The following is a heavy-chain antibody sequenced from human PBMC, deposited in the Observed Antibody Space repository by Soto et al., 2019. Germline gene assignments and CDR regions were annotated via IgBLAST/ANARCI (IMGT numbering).Heavy chain of an antibody. Sequence: PGGSLRLSCAASGFTVSSNDMNWVRQAPGKGLEWVSVVYRGGSTYYAVSVKGRFTISRDTSKNTLYLQMNILRVEDTAVYYCAGDSSPVTHEIDYWGPGTLVTVSS. J-gene: IGHJ4*02. CDR1: GFTVSSND. CDR3: AGDSSPVTHEIDY. CDR2: VYRGGST. V-gene: IGHV3-66*01. D-gene: IGHD4-17*01.